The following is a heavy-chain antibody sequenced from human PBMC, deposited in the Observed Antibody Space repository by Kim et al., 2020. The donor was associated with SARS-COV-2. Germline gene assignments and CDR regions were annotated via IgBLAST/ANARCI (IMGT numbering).Heavy chain of an antibody. V-gene: IGHV1-46*01. Sequence: ASVKVSCKASGYSFTKYYMHWVRRAPGQGLEWMGVLNPSAGNTGYAQNFQGRVTMTRDTSTSTAYMELSSLTSEDPALYYCARALEFSSSGPDIWGQGTMVTVFS. CDR3: ARALEFSSSGPDI. CDR1: GYSFTKYY. D-gene: IGHD2-2*01. J-gene: IGHJ3*02. CDR2: LNPSAGNT.